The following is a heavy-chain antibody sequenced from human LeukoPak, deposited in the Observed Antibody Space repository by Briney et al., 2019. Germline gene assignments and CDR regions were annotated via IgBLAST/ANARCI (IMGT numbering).Heavy chain of an antibody. CDR1: GYTFTGYY. J-gene: IGHJ4*02. Sequence: ASVEVSCKASGYTFTGYYIHWVRQAPGQGLEWMGWINPSSGATNYAQSFQGRVTMTRDTSINTAYMELSSLRSDDTAVYYCARIPYGDYTFWGQGTLVTVSS. CDR3: ARIPYGDYTF. CDR2: INPSSGAT. V-gene: IGHV1-2*02. D-gene: IGHD4-17*01.